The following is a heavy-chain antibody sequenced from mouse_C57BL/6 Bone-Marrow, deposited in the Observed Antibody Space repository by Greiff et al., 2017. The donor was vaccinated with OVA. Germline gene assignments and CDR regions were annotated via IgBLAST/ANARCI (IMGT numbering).Heavy chain of an antibody. Sequence: QVQLQQSGAELARPGASVKLSCKASGYTFTSYGISWVKQRTGQGLEWIGEIYPRSGNTYYNEKFKGKATLIADKSSSTAYMELRSLTSEDSAVYFCARWGLRAMDYWGQGTSVTVSS. D-gene: IGHD2-4*01. CDR1: GYTFTSYG. J-gene: IGHJ4*01. CDR3: ARWGLRAMDY. CDR2: IYPRSGNT. V-gene: IGHV1-81*01.